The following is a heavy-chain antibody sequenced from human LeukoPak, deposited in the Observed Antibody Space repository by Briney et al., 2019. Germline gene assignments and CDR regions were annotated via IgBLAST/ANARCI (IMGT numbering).Heavy chain of an antibody. CDR1: GGSIRSYF. CDR2: TFYTGNT. Sequence: SETLSLTCTVSGGSIRSYFWSWIRQPPGKGPEWIGYTFYTGNTNYNPSLKSRLTISLDTSKNHLSLKLTSVTAADTALYYCARHNYDYAAAFDRWGQGTLVTVSS. J-gene: IGHJ4*02. D-gene: IGHD3-16*01. CDR3: ARHNYDYAAAFDR. V-gene: IGHV4-59*08.